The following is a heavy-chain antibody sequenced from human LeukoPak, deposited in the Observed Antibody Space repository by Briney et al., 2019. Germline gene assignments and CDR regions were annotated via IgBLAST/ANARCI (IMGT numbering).Heavy chain of an antibody. CDR1: GFTFSRNG. CDR2: IWYDGSNK. J-gene: IGHJ6*02. V-gene: IGHV3-33*01. Sequence: PGRSLRLSCVASGFTFSRNGMHWVRQAPGKGLEWVAVIWYDGSNKYYADSVKGRFTISRDNSKNTLYLQMNSPRAEATAVYYCASGRLNYFYAMDIWGQGTTVTVSS. CDR3: ASGRLNYFYAMDI.